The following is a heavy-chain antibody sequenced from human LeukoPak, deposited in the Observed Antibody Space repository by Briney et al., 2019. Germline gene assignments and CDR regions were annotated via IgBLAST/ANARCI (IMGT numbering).Heavy chain of an antibody. J-gene: IGHJ1*01. CDR1: EWKFGGQG. Sequence: GGGLRLAYATSEWKFGGQGMSVVRGGRGNVMERVSAISAGGGSIYYADSVKGRFTISRDNYKSTLYLLMNSLRAEDTAVYYCARDEDDYAEAEFFLHWGQGTLVTVSS. V-gene: IGHV3-23*01. CDR3: ARDEDDYAEAEFFLH. D-gene: IGHD5-12*01. CDR2: ISAGGGSI.